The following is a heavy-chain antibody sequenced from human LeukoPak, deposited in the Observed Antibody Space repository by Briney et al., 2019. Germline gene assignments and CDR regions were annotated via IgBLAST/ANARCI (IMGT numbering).Heavy chain of an antibody. CDR3: ARGSGDYGGEDYYYYGMDV. Sequence: SETLSLTCTVSGGSISSYYWSWIRQPPGKGLEWIGYIYYSGSTNYNPSLKSRATISVDTSKNQFSLKLSSVTAADTAVYYCARGSGDYGGEDYYYYGMDVWGQGTTVTVSS. CDR1: GGSISSYY. D-gene: IGHD4-17*01. V-gene: IGHV4-59*01. CDR2: IYYSGST. J-gene: IGHJ6*02.